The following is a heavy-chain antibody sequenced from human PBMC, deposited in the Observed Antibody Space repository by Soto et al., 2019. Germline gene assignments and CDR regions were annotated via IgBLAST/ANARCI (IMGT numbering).Heavy chain of an antibody. J-gene: IGHJ6*03. CDR3: AREGRNSIYYYYYMDV. CDR1: GGTFSSYT. V-gene: IGHV1-69*04. Sequence: GASVKISCKASGGTFSSYTISWVRQAPGQGLEWMGRIIPILGIANYAQKFQGRVTITADKSTSTAYMELSSLRFEDTAVYYCAREGRNSIYYYYYMDVWGKGTTVTVSS. D-gene: IGHD2-21*01. CDR2: IIPILGIA.